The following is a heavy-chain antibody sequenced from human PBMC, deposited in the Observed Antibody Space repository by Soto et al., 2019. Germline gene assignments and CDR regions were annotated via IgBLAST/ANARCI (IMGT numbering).Heavy chain of an antibody. J-gene: IGHJ4*02. V-gene: IGHV3-30*18. CDR2: ISYDGSNK. D-gene: IGHD6-19*01. CDR1: GFTFSSYG. CDR3: AKGGAVAPDS. Sequence: QVQLVESGGGVVQPGRSLRLSCAASGFTFSSYGMHWVRQAPGKGLEWVAVISYDGSNKYYADSVKGRFTISRDNSKNTLDLQMNSLRAEDTAVYYCAKGGAVAPDSWGQGTLVTVSS.